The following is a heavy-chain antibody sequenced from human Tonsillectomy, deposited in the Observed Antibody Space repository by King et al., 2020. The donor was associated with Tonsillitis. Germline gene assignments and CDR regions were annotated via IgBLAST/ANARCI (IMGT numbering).Heavy chain of an antibody. J-gene: IGHJ4*02. D-gene: IGHD2-15*01. CDR3: ARETEPLTGYYDY. CDR1: GGSISSSSYY. CDR2: IYYSGNT. Sequence: VQLQESGPGLVKPSETLSLTCTVSGGSISSSSYYWDWVRQPPGKGLEWIGNIYYSGNTFYNPSLKSRVTISVDTSKSQFSLKLTSVTAADTAVYYCARETEPLTGYYDYWGQGTLVTVSS. V-gene: IGHV4-39*02.